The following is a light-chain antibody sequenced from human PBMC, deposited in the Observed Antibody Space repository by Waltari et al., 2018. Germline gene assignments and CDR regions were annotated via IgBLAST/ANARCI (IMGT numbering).Light chain of an antibody. CDR3: CSYASTSTLV. CDR2: DVN. V-gene: IGLV2-23*02. CDR1: SSDVGNYHL. J-gene: IGLJ3*02. Sequence: QSALTQPASVSGSPGQSITISCTGTSSDVGNYHLVSWYQQHPGKAPKLMIYDVNKRPSGVSNRFSGSKSGNTASLTISGLQAEDEADYYCCSYASTSTLVFGGGTKLTV.